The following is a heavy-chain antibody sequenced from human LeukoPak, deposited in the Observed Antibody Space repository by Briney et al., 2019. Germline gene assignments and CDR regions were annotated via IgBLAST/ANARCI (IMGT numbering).Heavy chain of an antibody. CDR1: GFTFSSYN. J-gene: IGHJ4*02. Sequence: GGSLRLSCAASGFTFSSYNMNWVRQAPGKGLDWVSYISSSSSTIFYADSVKGRFTISRDNAKNSLYLQMNSLRAEDTAVYFCAGSPGPSGYWGQGTLVTVSS. V-gene: IGHV3-48*01. D-gene: IGHD6-13*01. CDR3: AGSPGPSGY. CDR2: ISSSSSTI.